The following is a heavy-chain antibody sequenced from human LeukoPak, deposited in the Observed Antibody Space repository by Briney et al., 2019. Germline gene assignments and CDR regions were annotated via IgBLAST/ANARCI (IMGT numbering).Heavy chain of an antibody. D-gene: IGHD2-2*01. CDR2: IIPIFGTA. Sequence: SVKVSCKASGGTFSSYAISWVRQAPGQGLEWMGGIIPIFGTANYAQKFQGRVTITADESTSTAYMELSSLRSEDTAVYYCAVRYCSSTSCPKDDYYYGMDVWGKGTTVTVSS. CDR3: AVRYCSSTSCPKDDYYYGMDV. J-gene: IGHJ6*04. CDR1: GGTFSSYA. V-gene: IGHV1-69*13.